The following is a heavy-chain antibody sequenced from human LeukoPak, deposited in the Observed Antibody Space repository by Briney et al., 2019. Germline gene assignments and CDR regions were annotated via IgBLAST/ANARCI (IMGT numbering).Heavy chain of an antibody. V-gene: IGHV3-7*01. Sequence: GGSLRLSCATSGFTVSNNYMTWVRQAPGKGLECVANIKGDGSEKNYVDSVKGRFTISRDNAKNSLYLQMNSLRAEDTAVYYCVRQAGVSWGQGTLVTVSS. CDR1: GFTVSNNY. D-gene: IGHD6-19*01. J-gene: IGHJ5*02. CDR2: IKGDGSEK. CDR3: VRQAGVS.